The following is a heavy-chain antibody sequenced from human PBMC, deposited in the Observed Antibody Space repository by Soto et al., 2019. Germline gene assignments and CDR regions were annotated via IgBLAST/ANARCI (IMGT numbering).Heavy chain of an antibody. V-gene: IGHV1-18*04. CDR3: ARSGATRPVYYHGMDV. J-gene: IGHJ6*02. D-gene: IGHD1-26*01. CDR1: TYTFTSFG. Sequence: GASVKVSCKASTYTFTSFGISWVRQAPGQGLEWMGWISGYNGHTNFAQELQGRLTMTTDTPTNTAYMELRSLTSDDTAVYYCARSGATRPVYYHGMDVWGQGTTVTVSS. CDR2: ISGYNGHT.